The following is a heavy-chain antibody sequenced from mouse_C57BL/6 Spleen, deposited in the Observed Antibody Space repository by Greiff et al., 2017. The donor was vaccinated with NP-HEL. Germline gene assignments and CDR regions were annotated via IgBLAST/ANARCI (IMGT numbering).Heavy chain of an antibody. V-gene: IGHV1-64*01. D-gene: IGHD1-1*01. CDR2: IHPNSGST. CDR1: GYTFTSYW. CDR3: AREVTTVVGAY. J-gene: IGHJ3*01. Sequence: QVQLQQPGAELVKPGASVKLSCKASGYTFTSYWMHWVKQRPGQGLEWIGMIHPNSGSTNYNEKFKSKATLTVDKSSSTAYMQLSSLTSEDSAVYYCAREVTTVVGAYWGQGTLVTVSA.